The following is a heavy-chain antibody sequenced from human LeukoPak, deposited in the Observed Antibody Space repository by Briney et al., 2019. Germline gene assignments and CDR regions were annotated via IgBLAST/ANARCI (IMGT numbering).Heavy chain of an antibody. CDR3: VRGVNTPDY. CDR2: GSA. J-gene: IGHJ4*02. D-gene: IGHD3-10*01. V-gene: IGHV3-23*01. Sequence: GGSLRLSCAAAGFTFSYYAMSWVRQAPGKGLEWVSGGSAYYADSVKGRFTISRDNSKNTLYLQMDSLRAEDTAVYYCVRGVNTPDYWGQGTLVTVSS. CDR1: GFTFSYYA.